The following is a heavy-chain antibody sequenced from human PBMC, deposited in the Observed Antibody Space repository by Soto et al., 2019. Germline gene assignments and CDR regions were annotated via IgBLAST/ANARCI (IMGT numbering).Heavy chain of an antibody. J-gene: IGHJ4*02. CDR1: GFTFSSYG. V-gene: IGHV3-33*01. CDR3: ARVGKIYGDFDY. D-gene: IGHD4-17*01. CDR2: IWYDGSNK. Sequence: QVQLVESGGGVVQPGRSLRLSCAASGFTFSSYGMHWVRQAPGKGLEWVAVIWYDGSNKYYADSVKGRFTISRDNSKNTLYMQMNSLRAEDTAVYYCARVGKIYGDFDYWGQGTLVTVSS.